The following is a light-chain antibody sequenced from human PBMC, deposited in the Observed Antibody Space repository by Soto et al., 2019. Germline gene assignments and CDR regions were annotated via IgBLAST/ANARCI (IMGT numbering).Light chain of an antibody. CDR1: QRVTGSY. J-gene: IGKJ1*01. CDR2: GAC. Sequence: EIVLTQSPGTLSLSPGERATLSCRASQRVTGSYLAWYLQKPGQAPRLVIYGACSRETGIPERFSGSGSGTDFTLTISRLEPEDFAVYYCQQYGNSPQTFGQGTKVDIK. V-gene: IGKV3-20*01. CDR3: QQYGNSPQT.